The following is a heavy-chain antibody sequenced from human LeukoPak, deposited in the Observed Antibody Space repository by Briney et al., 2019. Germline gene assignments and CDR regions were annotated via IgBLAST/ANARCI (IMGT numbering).Heavy chain of an antibody. D-gene: IGHD5-12*01. CDR2: FDPEDGET. Sequence: ASVKVSCKVSGYTLTGSSMHWVRQAPGKGLEWMGGFDPEDGETIYAQKFQGRVTMTEDTSTDTAYMELSSLRSEDTAVYYCATDRGYSGYDLRNYYGMDVWGQGTTVTVSS. V-gene: IGHV1-24*01. CDR3: ATDRGYSGYDLRNYYGMDV. CDR1: GYTLTGSS. J-gene: IGHJ6*02.